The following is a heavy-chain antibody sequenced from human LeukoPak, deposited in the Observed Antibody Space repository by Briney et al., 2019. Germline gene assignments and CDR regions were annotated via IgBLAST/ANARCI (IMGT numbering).Heavy chain of an antibody. CDR2: MYYSGST. J-gene: IGHJ5*02. Sequence: PSETLSLTCTVSGGSISSGDYYWSWLRQPPGKGLEWVGYMYYSGSTYYNSSLKSRVTISVDTSKNQFSLQLSSVTAADTAVYYCARPYYYDSRIDPWGQGTLVTVSS. D-gene: IGHD3-22*01. CDR3: ARPYYYDSRIDP. CDR1: GGSISSGDYY. V-gene: IGHV4-30-4*01.